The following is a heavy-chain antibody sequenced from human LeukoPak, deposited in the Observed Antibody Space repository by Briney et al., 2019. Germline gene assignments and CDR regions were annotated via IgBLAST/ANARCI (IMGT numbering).Heavy chain of an antibody. CDR3: AKDRGWYDY. CDR1: GFTFDDYA. J-gene: IGHJ4*02. Sequence: PGGSLRLSCAASGFTFDDYAMHWVRQAPGEGLEWVSLISGDGGSTYYADSVKGRFTIFRDNSKNSLYLQMNSLRTEDTALYHCAKDRGWYDYWGQGTLVTVSS. D-gene: IGHD6-19*01. V-gene: IGHV3-43*02. CDR2: ISGDGGST.